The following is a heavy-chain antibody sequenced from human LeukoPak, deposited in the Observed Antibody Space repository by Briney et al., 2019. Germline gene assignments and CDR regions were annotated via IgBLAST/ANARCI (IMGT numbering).Heavy chain of an antibody. Sequence: SETLSLTCTVSTGSISSYYWSWIRQPAGKGREWIGRIYTSGRTNYNTSLKSRVTISVDKSTKQYILKLSSVTAADTAVYYCAGEGDYDFWSGPWDWFDPWGQGTLVTVSS. CDR3: AGEGDYDFWSGPWDWFDP. J-gene: IGHJ5*02. V-gene: IGHV4-4*07. CDR1: TGSISSYY. CDR2: IYTSGRT. D-gene: IGHD3-3*01.